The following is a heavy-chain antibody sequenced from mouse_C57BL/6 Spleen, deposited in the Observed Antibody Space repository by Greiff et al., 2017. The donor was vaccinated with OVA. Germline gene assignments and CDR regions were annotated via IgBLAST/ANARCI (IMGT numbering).Heavy chain of an antibody. D-gene: IGHD1-2*01. Sequence: EVQLQQSGPELVKPGASVKMSCKASGYTFTDYNMHWVKQSHGKSLEWIGYINPNNGGTSYNQKFKGKATLTVNKSSSTAYMELRSLTSEDSAVYYCARWHYYGVYYYAMDYWGQGTSVTVSS. CDR1: GYTFTDYN. J-gene: IGHJ4*01. V-gene: IGHV1-22*01. CDR2: INPNNGGT. CDR3: ARWHYYGVYYYAMDY.